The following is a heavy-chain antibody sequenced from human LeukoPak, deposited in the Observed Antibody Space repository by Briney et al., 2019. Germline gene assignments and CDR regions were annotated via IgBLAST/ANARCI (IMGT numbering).Heavy chain of an antibody. Sequence: PGRSLRLSCAASGFTFNSYGMHWVRQAPGKGLEWVAIIWYDGSNKYYADSVKGRFTISRDNSKNTLYLQMNRPRAEDTAVYYCARDRSAHIAVPGFFDFWGQGALVTVSS. D-gene: IGHD6-19*01. CDR1: GFTFNSYG. V-gene: IGHV3-33*01. J-gene: IGHJ4*02. CDR3: ARDRSAHIAVPGFFDF. CDR2: IWYDGSNK.